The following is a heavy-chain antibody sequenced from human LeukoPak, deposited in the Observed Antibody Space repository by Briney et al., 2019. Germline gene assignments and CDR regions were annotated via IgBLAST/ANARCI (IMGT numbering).Heavy chain of an antibody. D-gene: IGHD2-2*01. CDR3: TAREVPAAQSDY. V-gene: IGHV3-73*01. CDR2: IRSKPYLYAT. Sequence: GGSLRLSCAASGFTFSGSAMHWVRQASGKGLEWVGRIRSKPYLYATAYAASAKGRFTVSRDDSKNTAYLQMNSLKTEDTAVYYRTAREVPAAQSDYWGQGTLVTVSS. CDR1: GFTFSGSA. J-gene: IGHJ4*02.